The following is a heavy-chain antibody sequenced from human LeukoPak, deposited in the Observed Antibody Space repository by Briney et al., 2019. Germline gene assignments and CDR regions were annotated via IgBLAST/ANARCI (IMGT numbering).Heavy chain of an antibody. CDR3: ARGGNYWPQWWFDP. CDR2: IYYTGST. J-gene: IGHJ5*02. V-gene: IGHV4-59*01. D-gene: IGHD1-26*01. CDR1: GGSISTYY. Sequence: SETLSLTCTVSGGSISTYYWSWNRQPPGKVLEWIGYIYYTGSTSYNPSLKSRVTMSLDASKNQFSLELNSVTPADTAVYYCARGGNYWPQWWFDPWGRGTLVTVSS.